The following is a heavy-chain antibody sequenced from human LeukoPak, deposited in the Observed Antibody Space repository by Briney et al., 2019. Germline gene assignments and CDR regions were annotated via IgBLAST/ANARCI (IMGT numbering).Heavy chain of an antibody. CDR3: ARDNWNYAGGFDP. J-gene: IGHJ5*02. Sequence: PSETLSLTCTVSGYSINSGYYWGWLRQPPGKGLEWIGSIYHSGSPYYNPSLKSRVTISLDTSKNQFSLNQTSVTAADTAVYYCARDNWNYAGGFDPWGQGTLVTVSS. CDR2: IYHSGSP. CDR1: GYSINSGYY. D-gene: IGHD1-7*01. V-gene: IGHV4-38-2*02.